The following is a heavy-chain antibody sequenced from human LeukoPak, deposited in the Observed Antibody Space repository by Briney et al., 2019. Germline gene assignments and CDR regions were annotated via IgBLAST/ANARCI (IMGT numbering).Heavy chain of an antibody. Sequence: PGGSLRLSCAASVFTISTYAMSWVRQAPGQGLEWVSAISGSGGSTYYADSVKGRFTISRDNSKNTLYLQMNSLRAEDTAVYYCAKEDYYGSLFDYWGQGTLVTLSS. CDR2: ISGSGGST. J-gene: IGHJ4*02. D-gene: IGHD3-10*01. CDR3: AKEDYYGSLFDY. CDR1: VFTISTYA. V-gene: IGHV3-23*01.